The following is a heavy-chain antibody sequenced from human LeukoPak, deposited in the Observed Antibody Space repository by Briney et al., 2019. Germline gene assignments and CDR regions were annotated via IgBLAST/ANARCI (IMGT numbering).Heavy chain of an antibody. Sequence: PGGTLRLSCAASGFTFSSYGMHWVRQAPGKGLEWVAVISYDGSNKYYADSVKGRFTISRDNSKNTLYLQMNSLRAEDTAVYYCAKDRCGMYGDCYWGQGTLVTVSS. D-gene: IGHD4-17*01. CDR3: AKDRCGMYGDCY. CDR1: GFTFSSYG. CDR2: ISYDGSNK. V-gene: IGHV3-30*18. J-gene: IGHJ4*02.